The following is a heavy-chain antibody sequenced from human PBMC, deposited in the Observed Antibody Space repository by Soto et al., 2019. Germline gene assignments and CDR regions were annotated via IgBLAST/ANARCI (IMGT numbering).Heavy chain of an antibody. CDR3: ARFAAARRRYSWFDP. D-gene: IGHD6-6*01. V-gene: IGHV3-30-3*01. J-gene: IGHJ5*02. CDR2: ISYDGSNK. CDR1: GFTFSSYA. Sequence: QVQLVESGGGVVQPGRSLRLSCAASGFTFSSYAMHWVRQAPGKGLEWVAVISYDGSNKYYADSVKGRFTISRDNSKNTLYLQMNSLRAEDTDVYYCARFAAARRRYSWFDPWGQGTMVTVSS.